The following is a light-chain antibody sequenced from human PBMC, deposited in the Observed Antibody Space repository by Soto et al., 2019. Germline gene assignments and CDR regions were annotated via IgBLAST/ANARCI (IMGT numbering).Light chain of an antibody. CDR3: SSYAGSNVVV. V-gene: IGLV2-8*01. CDR2: EVS. J-gene: IGLJ2*01. CDR1: SSDVGGYNY. Sequence: QSVLTQPPSASGSPGQSVTISCTGTSSDVGGYNYVSWYQQHPGKAPKLMIYEVSKRPSGVPDRCSGSKSGNTASLTVSGLQAEDEADYYCSSYAGSNVVVFGGGTQLTVL.